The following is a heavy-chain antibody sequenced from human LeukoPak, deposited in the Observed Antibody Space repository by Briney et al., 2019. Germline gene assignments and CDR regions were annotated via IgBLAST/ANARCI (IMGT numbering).Heavy chain of an antibody. CDR1: GFTLGDYT. V-gene: IGHV3-49*04. D-gene: IGHD3-22*01. CDR3: TRDEKQSYFVTSASGTLFDY. Sequence: GGSLKLSCRGSGFTLGDYTLRWVRQAPGKGLEWVGFIRSEAYGGTTQYAPSVKGRFTISRDGSESTVYLQMNSLQTEDTAVYYCTRDEKQSYFVTSASGTLFDYWGQGTLVTVSS. CDR2: IRSEAYGGTT. J-gene: IGHJ4*02.